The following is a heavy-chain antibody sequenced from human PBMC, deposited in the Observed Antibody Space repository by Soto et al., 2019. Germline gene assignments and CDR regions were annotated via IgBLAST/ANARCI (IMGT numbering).Heavy chain of an antibody. J-gene: IGHJ6*02. CDR3: AKAGGGYCSSTSCYKAGSYYYYGMDV. CDR2: ISGSGGST. V-gene: IGHV3-23*01. CDR1: GFTFSSYA. Sequence: PGGSLRLSCAASGFTFSSYAMSWVRQAPGKGLEWVSAISGSGGSTYCADSVKGRFTISRDNSKNTLYLQMNSLRAEDTAVYYCAKAGGGYCSSTSCYKAGSYYYYGMDVWGQGTTVTVSS. D-gene: IGHD2-2*02.